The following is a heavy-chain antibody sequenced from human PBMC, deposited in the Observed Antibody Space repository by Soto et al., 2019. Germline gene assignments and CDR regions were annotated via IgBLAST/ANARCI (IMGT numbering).Heavy chain of an antibody. CDR3: ARGRQLLVYFDY. CDR2: INHSGGT. Sequence: QVQLQQWGAGLLKPSETLSLTCAVYGGPFSGYYWSWIRQPPGKGLEWIGVINHSGGTNYNPSLKSRVTISVDPFKHQFSLKLSSVTAADTAVYYCARGRQLLVYFDYWGQGTLVTVSS. J-gene: IGHJ4*02. CDR1: GGPFSGYY. V-gene: IGHV4-34*01. D-gene: IGHD2-2*01.